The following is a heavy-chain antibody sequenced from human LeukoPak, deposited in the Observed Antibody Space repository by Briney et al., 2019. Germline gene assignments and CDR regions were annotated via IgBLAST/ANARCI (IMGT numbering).Heavy chain of an antibody. V-gene: IGHV3-7*01. J-gene: IGHJ1*01. D-gene: IGHD3-22*01. Sequence: TGGSLRLSCAASGFTFSSYWMSWVRQAPGKGLEWVANIKQDGSEKYYVDSVKGRFTISRDNAKNSLYLQMNSLRAEDTAVYYCAKDSNYYYDSSGYSFQHWGQGTLVTVSS. CDR2: IKQDGSEK. CDR3: AKDSNYYYDSSGYSFQH. CDR1: GFTFSSYW.